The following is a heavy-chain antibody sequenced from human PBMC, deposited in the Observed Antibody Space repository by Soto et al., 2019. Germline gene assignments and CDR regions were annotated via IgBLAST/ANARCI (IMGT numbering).Heavy chain of an antibody. V-gene: IGHV4-4*02. D-gene: IGHD3-9*01. Sequence: QVQLQESGPGLVKPSGTLSLTCAVSGGSISSSHWWTWVRQSPGKGLEYIGEISHSGTSNSNPSLKSRVTLSVDKSKNHFSLTLTSVTAADTAVYYCARVVLTITRGACDDWGQGTLVIVSS. CDR1: GGSISSSHW. J-gene: IGHJ3*01. CDR3: ARVVLTITRGACDD. CDR2: ISHSGTS.